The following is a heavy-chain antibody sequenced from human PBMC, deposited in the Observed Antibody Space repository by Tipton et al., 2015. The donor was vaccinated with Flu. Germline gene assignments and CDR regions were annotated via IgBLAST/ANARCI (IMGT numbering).Heavy chain of an antibody. CDR1: GGTFDTYS. Sequence: QSGPEVKKPGSSVRVSCKASGGTFDTYSITWVRQAPGQGLEWMGGVNPFFGPPQYAQKFQDRVTIDADDSTSTAYMELSGLRSDDTAVYYCARDRSPGLERLDYYYMDVWGKGTTVIVSS. J-gene: IGHJ6*03. CDR2: VNPFFGPP. D-gene: IGHD3-10*01. CDR3: ARDRSPGLERLDYYYMDV. V-gene: IGHV1-69*01.